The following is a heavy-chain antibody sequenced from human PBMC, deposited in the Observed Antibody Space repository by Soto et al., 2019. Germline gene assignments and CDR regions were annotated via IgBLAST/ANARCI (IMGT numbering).Heavy chain of an antibody. CDR3: EKSVYDLYCFDY. CDR2: ISGSGGST. CDR1: GGSISSYY. D-gene: IGHD3-3*01. V-gene: IGHV3-23*01. Sequence: ETLSLTCTVSGGSISSYYWSWVRQAPGKGLEWVSAISGSGGSTYYADSVKGRFTISRDNSKNTLYLQVNSLRAEDTAVYYGEKSVYDLYCFDYWGQGNLVHVS. J-gene: IGHJ4*02.